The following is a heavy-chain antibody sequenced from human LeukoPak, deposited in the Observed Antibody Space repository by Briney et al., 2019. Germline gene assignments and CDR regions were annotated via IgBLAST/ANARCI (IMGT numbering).Heavy chain of an antibody. J-gene: IGHJ4*02. CDR3: ARRPVYCSSTSCAPRAFDY. CDR2: INHSGST. CDR1: GRSFSGYY. V-gene: IGHV4-34*01. Sequence: PSETLSLTCAVYGRSFSGYYWSWIRQPPGKGLEWIGEINHSGSTNYNPSLKSRVTISVDTSKNQFSLKLSSVTAADTAVYYCARRPVYCSSTSCAPRAFDYWGQGTLVTVSS. D-gene: IGHD2-2*01.